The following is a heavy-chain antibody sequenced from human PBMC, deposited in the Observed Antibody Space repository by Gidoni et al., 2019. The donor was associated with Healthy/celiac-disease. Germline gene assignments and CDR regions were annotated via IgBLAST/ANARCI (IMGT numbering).Heavy chain of an antibody. V-gene: IGHV3-74*01. CDR3: ARDPVGYGGNG. CDR1: GVTFSSYW. J-gene: IGHJ4*02. Sequence: EVQLVESGGGVVQPGGALRLSGAASGVTFSSYWMHWVRQAPGKGLVWVSRINSDGSSTSYAASVKGRFTISGDNAKNTLYLQMNSLRAEDTAVYYCARDPVGYGGNGWGQGTLVTVSS. D-gene: IGHD4-17*01. CDR2: INSDGSST.